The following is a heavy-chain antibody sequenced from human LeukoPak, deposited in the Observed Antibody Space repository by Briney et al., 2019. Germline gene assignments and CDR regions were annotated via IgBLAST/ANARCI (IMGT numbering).Heavy chain of an antibody. CDR2: INPNSGGT. V-gene: IGHV1-2*04. CDR3: ARARGVTQNWFDP. CDR1: GYTFTGYY. D-gene: IGHD2-21*02. J-gene: IGHJ5*02. Sequence: ASVKVSCKASGYTFTGYYMHWVRQAPGQGLEWMGWINPNSGGTNYAQKFQGWVTMTRDTSISTAYMELSRLRSDDTAVYHCARARGVTQNWFDPWGQGTLVTVSS.